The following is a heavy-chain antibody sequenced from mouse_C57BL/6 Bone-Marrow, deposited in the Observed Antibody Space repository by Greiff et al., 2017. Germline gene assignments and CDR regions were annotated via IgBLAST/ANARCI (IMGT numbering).Heavy chain of an antibody. J-gene: IGHJ2*01. Sequence: VQLQQPGAELVRPGASVTLSCKASGYTFTDYEMHWVKQTPVHGLEWIGAIDPETGGTAYNQKFKGKAILTADKSSSTAYMELRSLTSEDSAVYYCTRWVSGYDYWGQGTTLTVSS. CDR3: TRWVSGYDY. CDR2: IDPETGGT. CDR1: GYTFTDYE. V-gene: IGHV1-15*01. D-gene: IGHD3-2*02.